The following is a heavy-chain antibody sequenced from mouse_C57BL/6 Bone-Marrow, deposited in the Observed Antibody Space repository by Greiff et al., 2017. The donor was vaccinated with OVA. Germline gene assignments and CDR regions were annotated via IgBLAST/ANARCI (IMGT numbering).Heavy chain of an antibody. D-gene: IGHD1-1*01. Sequence: VQLKESGPGLVKPSQSLSLTCSVTGYSITSGYYWNWIRQFPGNKLEWMGYISYDGSNNYNPSLKNRISITRDTSKNQFFLKLNSVTTEDTATYYCARGGTTVRGFDYWGQGTTLTVSS. J-gene: IGHJ2*01. CDR3: ARGGTTVRGFDY. V-gene: IGHV3-6*01. CDR1: GYSITSGYY. CDR2: ISYDGSN.